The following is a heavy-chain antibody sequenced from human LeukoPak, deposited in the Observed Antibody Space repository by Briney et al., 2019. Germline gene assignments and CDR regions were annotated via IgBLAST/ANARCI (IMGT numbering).Heavy chain of an antibody. CDR1: GFTFSSYA. V-gene: IGHV3-23*01. Sequence: GGSLRLSCAPSGFTFSSYAMSWVRQAPGKGLEWVSAISGSGGSTYYADSVKGRFTISRDNSKNTLYLQMNSLRAEDTAVYYCAKPRIAAAGTPEYFQHWGQGTLVTVSS. CDR2: ISGSGGST. D-gene: IGHD6-13*01. CDR3: AKPRIAAAGTPEYFQH. J-gene: IGHJ1*01.